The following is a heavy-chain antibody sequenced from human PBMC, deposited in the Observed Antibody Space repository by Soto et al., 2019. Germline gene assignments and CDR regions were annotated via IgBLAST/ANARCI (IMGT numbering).Heavy chain of an antibody. V-gene: IGHV3-30*18. CDR2: ISYDGSNK. D-gene: IGHD3-3*01. CDR1: GFTFSSYC. Sequence: GGSLRLSCAASGFTFSSYCMHWVRQAPGKGLEWVAVISYDGSNKYYADSVKGRFTISRDNSKNTLYLQMNSLRAEDTAVYYCAKESDDFWSGYYNSLDYWGQGTLVTVSS. J-gene: IGHJ4*02. CDR3: AKESDDFWSGYYNSLDY.